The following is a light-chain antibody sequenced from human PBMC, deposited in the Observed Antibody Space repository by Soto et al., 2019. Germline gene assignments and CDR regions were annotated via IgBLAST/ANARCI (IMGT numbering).Light chain of an antibody. CDR3: QQYHKWPPIR. Sequence: EIVMAQSPDTLSVSPVERVTLSCRSSQSVSANLAWYQQKPGQAPRLLSSGASTRATGIPARFSGSGSETEFTLNISSLQSEDFGAYYCQQYHKWPPIRFGQGTLLEIK. J-gene: IGKJ5*01. CDR2: GAS. V-gene: IGKV3-15*01. CDR1: QSVSAN.